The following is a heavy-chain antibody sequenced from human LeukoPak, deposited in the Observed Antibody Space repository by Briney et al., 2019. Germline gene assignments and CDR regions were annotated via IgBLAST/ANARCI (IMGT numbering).Heavy chain of an antibody. CDR1: GYTFTSYY. CDR2: INPSGGST. Sequence: ASVKVSCKASGYTFTSYYMHWVRQAPGQGLEWMGIINPSGGSTSYAQKFQGRVTMTRDTSTSTVYMELSSLRSEDTAVYYCASSGGADYYDSSTITAEYFQHWGQGTLVTVSS. J-gene: IGHJ1*01. V-gene: IGHV1-46*01. CDR3: ASSGGADYYDSSTITAEYFQH. D-gene: IGHD3-22*01.